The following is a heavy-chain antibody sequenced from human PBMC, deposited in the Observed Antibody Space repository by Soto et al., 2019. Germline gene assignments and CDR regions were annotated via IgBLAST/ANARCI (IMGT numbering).Heavy chain of an antibody. CDR3: GRESGETWDYEAS. V-gene: IGHV4-4*07. J-gene: IGHJ5*02. Sequence: SETLSLTCTVSGGSISSYRWSWIRQPAGKGLEWIGRLNTYGNTHYNPSLKSRVTVTVDTSRNQFFLTLRSVTAADSAVYHCGRESGETWDYEASWGQGTPVTVSS. CDR1: GGSISSYR. CDR2: LNTYGNT. D-gene: IGHD1-7*01.